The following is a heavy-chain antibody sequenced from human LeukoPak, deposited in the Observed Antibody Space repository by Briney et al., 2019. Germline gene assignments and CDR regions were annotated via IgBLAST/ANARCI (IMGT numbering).Heavy chain of an antibody. J-gene: IGHJ4*02. CDR3: ARGRDGYNPPDY. V-gene: IGHV3-74*01. CDR2: IKSDGSAT. CDR1: GFTFSSYW. D-gene: IGHD5-24*01. Sequence: GGSLRLSCAASGFTFSSYWMHWVRQAPGKGLVWVSRIKSDGSATHYADSVRGRFTISRDNAKNTLYLQMNSLRAEDTAVYYCARGRDGYNPPDYWGQGTLVTVSS.